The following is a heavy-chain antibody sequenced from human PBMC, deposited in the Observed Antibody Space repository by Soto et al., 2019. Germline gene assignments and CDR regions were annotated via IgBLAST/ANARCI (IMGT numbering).Heavy chain of an antibody. D-gene: IGHD3-9*01. Sequence: QITLKESGPTLVKPTQTLTLTCTFSGFSLSTSGVGVGWIRQPPGKALEWLALIFWDDDKRYSPSLKSRLTITKRTSKNQVVLTMTNMDPVDTATYYCAHSPPYDILTGSLNYFDYWGQGTLVTVSS. J-gene: IGHJ4*02. CDR3: AHSPPYDILTGSLNYFDY. CDR2: IFWDDDK. CDR1: GFSLSTSGVG. V-gene: IGHV2-5*02.